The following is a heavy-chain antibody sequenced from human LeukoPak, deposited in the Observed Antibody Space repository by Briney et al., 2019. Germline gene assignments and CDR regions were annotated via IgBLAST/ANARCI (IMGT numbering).Heavy chain of an antibody. CDR3: ASSGSWFDP. Sequence: SETLSLACAVSGGSISSSNWWSWVRQTPGKGLEWIGDIHHSGSTTYTSSLKSRVTISVDTSKNHFSLKLSSVTAADTAVYYCASSGSWFDPWGQGTLVTVSS. CDR1: GGSISSSNW. V-gene: IGHV4-4*02. CDR2: IHHSGST. D-gene: IGHD5-12*01. J-gene: IGHJ5*02.